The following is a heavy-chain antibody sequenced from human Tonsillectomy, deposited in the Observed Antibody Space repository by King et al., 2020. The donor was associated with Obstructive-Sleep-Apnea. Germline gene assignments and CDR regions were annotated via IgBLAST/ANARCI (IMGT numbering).Heavy chain of an antibody. D-gene: IGHD5-12*01. V-gene: IGHV3-66*01. CDR3: ARDHVVGTTRSGAFDI. J-gene: IGHJ3*02. Sequence: VQLVESGGGLVQPGGSLRLSCAASGFAVSSNSMSWVRQAPGKGLEWVSVIDSGGSTYYADSGKGRFTISRDNSKNTLYLQMNSLRAEDTAVYYCARDHVVGTTRSGAFDIWGQGTMVTVSS. CDR2: IDSGGST. CDR1: GFAVSSNS.